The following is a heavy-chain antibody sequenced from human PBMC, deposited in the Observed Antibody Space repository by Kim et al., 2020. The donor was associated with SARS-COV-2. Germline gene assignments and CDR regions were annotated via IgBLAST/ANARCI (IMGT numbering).Heavy chain of an antibody. V-gene: IGHV3-23*03. CDR2: IYSGGSST. J-gene: IGHJ4*02. D-gene: IGHD6-13*01. CDR3: AKDGYSSSWPYYIDY. Sequence: GGSLRLSCAASGFTFSTYAMSWVRQAPGKGLEWVSVIYSGGSSTYYADSVKGRFTISRDNSKNTLYLQMNSLRAEDTAVYYCAKDGYSSSWPYYIDYWGQGTLVTVSS. CDR1: GFTFSTYA.